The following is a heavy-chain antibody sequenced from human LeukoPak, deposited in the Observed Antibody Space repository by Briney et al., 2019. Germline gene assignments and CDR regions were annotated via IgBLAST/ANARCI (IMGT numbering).Heavy chain of an antibody. CDR2: MNADNGKT. CDR1: GYTFTSYA. CDR3: ARSPVTRTYYYYGMDV. D-gene: IGHD4-17*01. Sequence: ASVKVSCKASGYTFTSYAMHWVRQAPGQRLGWMGWMNADNGKTKYSKKFQRRVTITRDTSASTAYMELSSLRSEDTAVYYCARSPVTRTYYYYGMDVWGKGTTVTVSS. V-gene: IGHV1-3*01. J-gene: IGHJ6*04.